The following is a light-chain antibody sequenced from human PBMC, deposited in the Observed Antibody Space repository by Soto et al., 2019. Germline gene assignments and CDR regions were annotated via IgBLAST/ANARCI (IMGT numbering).Light chain of an antibody. Sequence: EIVMTQSPATLSVSPGERATLSCRASQSVTNSLAWYQQKPGQSPRLLIYGASTRATGIPARFSGSGSGTEFTLAISSLQSEDFAVYYCQQYDKWPLTFGGGTKVDIK. CDR3: QQYDKWPLT. V-gene: IGKV3-15*01. CDR2: GAS. J-gene: IGKJ4*01. CDR1: QSVTNS.